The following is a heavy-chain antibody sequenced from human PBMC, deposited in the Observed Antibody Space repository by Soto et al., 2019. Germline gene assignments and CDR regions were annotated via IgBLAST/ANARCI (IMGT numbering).Heavy chain of an antibody. CDR1: GGSVSTNSW. V-gene: IGHV4-30-4*01. D-gene: IGHD2-2*01. J-gene: IGHJ4*02. Sequence: PSETLSLTCAVSGGSVSTNSWWNWVRQSPRGLEWIGYIYYSGSTYYNPSLKSRVTISVDTSKNQFSLKLSSVTAADTAVYYCARGYQLAHFDYWGQGTLVTVSS. CDR3: ARGYQLAHFDY. CDR2: IYYSGST.